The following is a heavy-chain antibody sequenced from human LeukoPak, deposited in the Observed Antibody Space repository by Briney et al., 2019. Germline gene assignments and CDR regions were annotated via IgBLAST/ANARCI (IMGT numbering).Heavy chain of an antibody. V-gene: IGHV1-2*06. J-gene: IGHJ4*02. CDR1: GYTFTGYY. CDR3: ARGLAVQGSSWYYDY. Sequence: ASVKVSCKASGYTFTGYYMHWVRQAPGQGLEWMGRINPNSGGTNYAQKFQGRVTMTRDTSISTAYMELSRQRSDDTAVYYCARGLAVQGSSWYYDYWGQGTLVTVSS. D-gene: IGHD6-13*01. CDR2: INPNSGGT.